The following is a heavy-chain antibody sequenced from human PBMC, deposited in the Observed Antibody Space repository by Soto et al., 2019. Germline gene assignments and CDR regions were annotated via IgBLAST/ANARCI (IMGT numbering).Heavy chain of an antibody. V-gene: IGHV3-23*01. CDR3: ARHPPDDDRGHYAFDI. J-gene: IGHJ3*02. D-gene: IGHD3-9*01. CDR2: ITEYSGHT. Sequence: GGSLRLSCVASGSTFNTYAMSWVRQAPGKGLEWVSGITEYSGHTFYADSVKGRFAISRDNSKNTLDLQMNSLRVEDTALYYCARHPPDDDRGHYAFDIWGQGTMVTVSS. CDR1: GSTFNTYA.